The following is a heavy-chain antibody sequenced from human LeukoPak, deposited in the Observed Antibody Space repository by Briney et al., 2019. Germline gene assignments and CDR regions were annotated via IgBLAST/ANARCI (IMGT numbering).Heavy chain of an antibody. CDR3: ARGGGYYYDSSGYYYEFPFDY. J-gene: IGHJ4*02. CDR1: SGSISTSNYY. CDR2: IFYSGST. Sequence: SETLSLTCTVSSGSISTSNYYWGWVRQPPGKALEWIGNIFYSGSTYYSPSLKSRVTISVDTSKNQFSLKLSSVTAADTAVYYCARGGGYYYDSSGYYYEFPFDYWGQGTLVTVSS. D-gene: IGHD3-22*01. V-gene: IGHV4-39*07.